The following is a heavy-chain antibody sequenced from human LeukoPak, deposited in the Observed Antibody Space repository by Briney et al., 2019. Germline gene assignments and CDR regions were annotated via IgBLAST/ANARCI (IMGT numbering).Heavy chain of an antibody. V-gene: IGHV1-69*05. J-gene: IGHJ3*02. CDR3: ATPGDYGSGSYLSAFDI. D-gene: IGHD3-10*01. CDR1: GGTFSSYA. CDR2: IIPIFGTA. Sequence: SVKVSCKASGGTFSSYAISRVRQAPGQGLEWMGGIIPIFGTANYAQKFQGKVTITTDESTSTAYMELSSLRSEDTAVYYCATPGDYGSGSYLSAFDIWGQGTMVTVSS.